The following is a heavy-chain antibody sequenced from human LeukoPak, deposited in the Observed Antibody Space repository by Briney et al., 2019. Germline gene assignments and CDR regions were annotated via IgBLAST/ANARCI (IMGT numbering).Heavy chain of an antibody. Sequence: GGSLRLSCAASGFTFSSYGMHWVRQAPGKGLEWVAFIRYDGSNKYYADSVKGRFTISRDNAKNTLNLQMNSLRAEDTAVYYCARDLGQYYDTSDNWFDPWGQGTLVTVSS. V-gene: IGHV3-30*02. CDR1: GFTFSSYG. CDR3: ARDLGQYYDTSDNWFDP. J-gene: IGHJ5*02. CDR2: IRYDGSNK. D-gene: IGHD3-22*01.